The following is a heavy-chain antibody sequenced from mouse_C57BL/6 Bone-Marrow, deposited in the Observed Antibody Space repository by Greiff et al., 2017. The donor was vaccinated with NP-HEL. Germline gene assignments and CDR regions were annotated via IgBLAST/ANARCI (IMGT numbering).Heavy chain of an antibody. V-gene: IGHV1-22*01. Sequence: EVKLVESGPELVKPGASVKMSCKASGYTFTDYNMHWVKQSHGKSLEWIGYINPNNGGTSYNQKFKGKATLTVNKSSSTAYMELRSLTSEDSAVYYCARSAYYSNSYFDYWGQGTTLTVSS. CDR1: GYTFTDYN. D-gene: IGHD2-5*01. CDR2: INPNNGGT. J-gene: IGHJ2*01. CDR3: ARSAYYSNSYFDY.